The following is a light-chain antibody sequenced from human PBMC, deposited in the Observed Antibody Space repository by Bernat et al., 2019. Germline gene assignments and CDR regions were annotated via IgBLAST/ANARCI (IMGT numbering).Light chain of an antibody. CDR1: SSNIGSNT. J-gene: IGLJ3*02. Sequence: QSVLTQPPSASGTPGQRVTISCSGSSSNIGSNTVTWYQQLPGTAPKLLIYNNNQRPSGVPDRFSGSKSFTSASLAISGLQSEDEADYYCAAWDDSLNGWVFGGGTKLTVL. V-gene: IGLV1-44*01. CDR2: NNN. CDR3: AAWDDSLNGWV.